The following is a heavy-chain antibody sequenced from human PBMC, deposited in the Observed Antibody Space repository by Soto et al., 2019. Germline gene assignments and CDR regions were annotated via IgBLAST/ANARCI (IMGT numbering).Heavy chain of an antibody. J-gene: IGHJ4*01. CDR2: IYHGGTT. V-gene: IGHV4-38-2*02. Sequence: TSETLSHACTVSGYSISSSSYWAWIRQPPGKVPEWIASIYHGGTTFYNPSLKSRITIYVETSNNQFSLKLTSVTSAGRAVYYLERVHDMIVAGSAVDYWGHRTLVTISS. CDR1: GYSISSSSY. D-gene: IGHD6-19*01. CDR3: ERVHDMIVAGSAVDY.